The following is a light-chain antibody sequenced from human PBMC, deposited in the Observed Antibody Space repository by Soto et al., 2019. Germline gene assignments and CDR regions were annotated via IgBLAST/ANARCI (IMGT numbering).Light chain of an antibody. Sequence: ETVMTQYPVTLSVSPGDTATLSCGSSQRVSSHLAWYQQKPGQAPRLLIYAASTRATGIPVRFSGSGSATEFPLTIRSLQSEDFALYYCHQYNNGPWTFGQGTKVDIK. CDR3: HQYNNGPWT. CDR1: QRVSSH. CDR2: AAS. J-gene: IGKJ1*01. V-gene: IGKV3-15*01.